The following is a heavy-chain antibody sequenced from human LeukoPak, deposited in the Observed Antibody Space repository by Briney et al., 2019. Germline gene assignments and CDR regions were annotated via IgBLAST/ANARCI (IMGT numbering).Heavy chain of an antibody. J-gene: IGHJ4*02. CDR3: AKAPPYKKYFDY. CDR2: ISTSSSYI. D-gene: IGHD1-1*01. Sequence: GGSLRLSCAASGFTFSSYSMNWVRQAPGKGLEWVSSISTSSSYIYYADSVKGRFTISRDNAKNSLYLQMNSLRAEDTAVYYCAKAPPYKKYFDYWGQGTLVTVSS. CDR1: GFTFSSYS. V-gene: IGHV3-21*04.